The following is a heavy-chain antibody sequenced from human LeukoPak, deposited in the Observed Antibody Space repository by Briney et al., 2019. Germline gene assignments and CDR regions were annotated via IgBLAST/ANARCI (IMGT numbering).Heavy chain of an antibody. CDR3: ARDRSSGSYYAEGGFDY. J-gene: IGHJ4*02. V-gene: IGHV1-46*01. CDR1: GYTFTSYY. Sequence: GASVKVSCKASGYTFTSYYMHWVRQAPGQGLEWMGIINPSGGSTSYAQKFQGRATMTRDTSTSTVYMELSSLRSEDTAVYYCARDRSSGSYYAEGGFDYWGQGTLVTVSS. D-gene: IGHD1-26*01. CDR2: INPSGGST.